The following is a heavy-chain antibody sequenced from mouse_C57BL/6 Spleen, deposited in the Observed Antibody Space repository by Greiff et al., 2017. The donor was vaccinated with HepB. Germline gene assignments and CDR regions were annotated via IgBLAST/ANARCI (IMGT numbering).Heavy chain of an antibody. Sequence: VQLQESGPGLVKPSQSLSFTCSVSGYSITSGYYWNWIRQHPGNKLEWMGYISYDGSNNYNPSLKNRNSITRDTSKNQFFLKFNSVTTEDTATYYCAREGGNYDWGTGTTVTVSS. D-gene: IGHD2-1*01. J-gene: IGHJ1*03. CDR1: GYSITSGYY. CDR2: ISYDGSN. CDR3: AREGGNYD. V-gene: IGHV3-6*01.